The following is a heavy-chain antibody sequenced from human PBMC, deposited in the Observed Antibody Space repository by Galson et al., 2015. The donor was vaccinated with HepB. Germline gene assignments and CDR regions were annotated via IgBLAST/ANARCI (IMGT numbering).Heavy chain of an antibody. CDR2: IYSGGST. Sequence: SLRLSCAASGFTVSSNYMSWVRQAPGKGLEWVSVIYSGGSTYYADSAKGRFTISRDNSKNTLYLQMNSLRAEDTAVCYCARVSAWYFDLWGRGTLVTVSS. CDR3: ARVSAWYFDL. V-gene: IGHV3-53*01. D-gene: IGHD3-10*01. J-gene: IGHJ2*01. CDR1: GFTVSSNY.